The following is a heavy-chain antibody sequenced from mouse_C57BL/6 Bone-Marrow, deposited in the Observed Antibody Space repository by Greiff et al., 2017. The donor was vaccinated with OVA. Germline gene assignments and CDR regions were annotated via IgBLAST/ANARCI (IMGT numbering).Heavy chain of an antibody. Sequence: QVHVKQPGAELVMPGASVKLSCKASGYTFTSYWMHWVKQRPGQGLEWIGEIDPSDSYTNYNQKFKGKSTLTVDKSSSTAYMQLSSLTSEDSAVYYCTLYYEYGYAMDFWCQGTSVTVSS. V-gene: IGHV1-69*01. J-gene: IGHJ4*01. CDR2: IDPSDSYT. CDR3: TLYYEYGYAMDF. CDR1: GYTFTSYW. D-gene: IGHD2-4*01.